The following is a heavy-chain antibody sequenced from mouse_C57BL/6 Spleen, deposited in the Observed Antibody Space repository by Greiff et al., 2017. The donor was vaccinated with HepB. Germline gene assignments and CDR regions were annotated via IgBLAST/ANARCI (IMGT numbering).Heavy chain of an antibody. D-gene: IGHD1-1*01. CDR3: ARSITTVTLDV. Sequence: QVQLKQPGAELVMPGASVKLSCKASGYTFTSYWMHWVKQRPGQGLEWIGEIDPSDSYTNYNQKFKGKSTLTVDKSSSTAYMQLSILTSEDSAVYYCARSITTVTLDVWGTGTTVTVSS. CDR2: IDPSDSYT. V-gene: IGHV1-69*01. J-gene: IGHJ1*03. CDR1: GYTFTSYW.